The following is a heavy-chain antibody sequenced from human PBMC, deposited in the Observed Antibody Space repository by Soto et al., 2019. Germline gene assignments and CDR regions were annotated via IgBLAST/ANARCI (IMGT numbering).Heavy chain of an antibody. CDR1: GFTFSSYE. CDR2: ISSSGSTI. D-gene: IGHD3-3*01. V-gene: IGHV3-48*03. CDR3: ARALRFLEWLPLDY. Sequence: GGSLRLSCAASGFTFSSYEMNWVRQAPGKGLEWVSYISSSGSTIYYADSVKGRFTISRDNAKNSLYLQMNSLRAEDTAVYYCARALRFLEWLPLDYWGQGTLVTVSS. J-gene: IGHJ4*02.